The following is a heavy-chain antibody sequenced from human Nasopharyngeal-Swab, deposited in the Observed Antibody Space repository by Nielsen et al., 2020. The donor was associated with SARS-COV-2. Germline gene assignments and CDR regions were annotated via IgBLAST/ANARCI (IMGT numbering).Heavy chain of an antibody. Sequence: GGSLRLSCAASGFTFSSYAMHWVRQAPGKGLEWVAVISYDGSNKYYADSVKGRFTISRDNSKNTLYLQMNSLRAEDTAVYYCAGDSAVAGRGRVPGYWGQGTLVTVSS. CDR2: ISYDGSNK. CDR1: GFTFSSYA. V-gene: IGHV3-30-3*01. D-gene: IGHD6-19*01. J-gene: IGHJ4*02. CDR3: AGDSAVAGRGRVPGY.